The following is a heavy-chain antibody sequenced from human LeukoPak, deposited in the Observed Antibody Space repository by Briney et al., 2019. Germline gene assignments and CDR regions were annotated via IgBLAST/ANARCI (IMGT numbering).Heavy chain of an antibody. CDR2: INPNSGGT. V-gene: IGHV1-2*02. D-gene: IGHD2-2*01. Sequence: ASVKVSCKASGYTFTGYYMHWVRQAPGQGLEWMGWINPNSGGTNYAQKFQGRVTMTRDTSISTAYMELSRLRSDDTAVYYCASDSSTSYYYYGMDVWGQGTTVTVSS. CDR3: ASDSSTSYYYYGMDV. J-gene: IGHJ6*02. CDR1: GYTFTGYY.